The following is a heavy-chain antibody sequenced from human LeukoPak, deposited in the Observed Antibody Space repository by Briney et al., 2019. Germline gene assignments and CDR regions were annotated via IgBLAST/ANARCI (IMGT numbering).Heavy chain of an antibody. V-gene: IGHV3-48*04. D-gene: IGHD3-22*01. J-gene: IGHJ4*02. CDR3: ARWLVDYYDSSGYSAGCDH. CDR1: GFTFSSYA. CDR2: ISSSGSTI. Sequence: TGGSLRLSCAASGFTFSSYAMSWVRQAPGKGLEWVSYISSSGSTIYYADSVKGRFTISRDNAKNSLYLQMNSLRAEDTAVYYCARWLVDYYDSSGYSAGCDHWGQGTLVNVSP.